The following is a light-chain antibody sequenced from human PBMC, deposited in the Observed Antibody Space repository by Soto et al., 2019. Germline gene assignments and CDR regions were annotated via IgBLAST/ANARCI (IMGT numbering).Light chain of an antibody. J-gene: IGKJ4*01. CDR3: QQYNNWPLT. CDR1: QSVNDN. V-gene: IGKV3D-15*01. CDR2: GAS. Sequence: IVMTQSPATLSVSPGERATLSCRTSQSVNDNLAWYQQKPGQAPRLLVYGASIGATGIPARFSGSGSGTEFTLTISSLQSEDFAIYYCQQYNNWPLTFGGGTKVDIK.